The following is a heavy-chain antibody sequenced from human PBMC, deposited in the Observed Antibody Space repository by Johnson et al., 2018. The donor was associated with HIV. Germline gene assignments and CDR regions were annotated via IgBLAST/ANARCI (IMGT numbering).Heavy chain of an antibody. Sequence: VQLVESGGGLVQPGGSLRLSCAASGFTFSSYDMHWVRQATGKGLEWVSAIGTAGDTYYPGSVKGRFTISRDNAKNSLYLQMNSLRAEDTAVYFCARDRPYYYDSRGLAPHDAFDIWGQGTMITVSS. V-gene: IGHV3-13*01. CDR2: IGTAGDT. D-gene: IGHD3-22*01. J-gene: IGHJ3*02. CDR3: ARDRPYYYDSRGLAPHDAFDI. CDR1: GFTFSSYD.